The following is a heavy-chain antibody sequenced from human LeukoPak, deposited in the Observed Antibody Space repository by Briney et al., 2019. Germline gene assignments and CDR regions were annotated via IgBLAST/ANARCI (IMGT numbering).Heavy chain of an antibody. J-gene: IGHJ3*01. CDR3: ARSSYSSSSSV. CDR1: GFTFGDYS. V-gene: IGHV3-48*04. Sequence: GGSLRLSCAASGFTFGDYSMNWVRQAPGKGPEWVSYISGFSSAIYYADSVKGRFTISRDNAKNSLYLQINSLRAEDTAVYYCARSSYSSSSSVWGQGTMVTVSS. CDR2: ISGFSSAI. D-gene: IGHD6-6*01.